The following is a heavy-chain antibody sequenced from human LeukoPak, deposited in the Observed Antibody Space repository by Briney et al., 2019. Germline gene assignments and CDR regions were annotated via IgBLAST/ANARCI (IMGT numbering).Heavy chain of an antibody. CDR1: GYSFTSYW. CDR2: IYSGDSYT. CDR3: ARSTGYTSSWRTRGPNYFDY. Sequence: GESLKISCKGSGYSFTSYWIGRVRQMPGKGLERMGVIYSGDSYTEYRPSFQGQVTISADGSISTAYMQWSSLKASDTAMYYCARSTGYTSSWRTRGPNYFDYWGQGTLVTVSS. D-gene: IGHD6-13*01. V-gene: IGHV5-51*01. J-gene: IGHJ4*02.